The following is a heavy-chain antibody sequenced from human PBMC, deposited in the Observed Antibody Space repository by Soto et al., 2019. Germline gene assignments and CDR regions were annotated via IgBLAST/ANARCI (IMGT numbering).Heavy chain of an antibody. CDR2: ISSSSSYI. Sequence: GESLKISCAASGFTFSSYSMNWVRQAPGKGLEWVSSISSSSSYIYYADSVKGRFTISRDNAKNSLYLQMNSLRAEDTAVYYCAREQGSSSGLDYWGQGTLVTVSS. V-gene: IGHV3-21*01. J-gene: IGHJ4*02. D-gene: IGHD6-6*01. CDR1: GFTFSSYS. CDR3: AREQGSSSGLDY.